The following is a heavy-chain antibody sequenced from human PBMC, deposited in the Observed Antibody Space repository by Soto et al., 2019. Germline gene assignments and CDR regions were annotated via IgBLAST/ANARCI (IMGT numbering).Heavy chain of an antibody. CDR3: ARTNCSGGSCAGYDFDY. D-gene: IGHD2-15*01. CDR1: GYTFTSIS. V-gene: IGHV1-46*03. Sequence: ASVNVSSKASGYTFTSISMHSLRHPPGQGLEWMGIINPSGGSTSYAQKFQGRVTMTRDTSTSTVYMELSSLRSEDTAVYYCARTNCSGGSCAGYDFDYWGQGTLVTVSS. J-gene: IGHJ4*02. CDR2: INPSGGST.